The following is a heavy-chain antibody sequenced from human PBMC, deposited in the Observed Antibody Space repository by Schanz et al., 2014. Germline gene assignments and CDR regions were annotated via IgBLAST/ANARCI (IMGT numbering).Heavy chain of an antibody. CDR2: ISGSGGGT. CDR1: GFTFSSYA. J-gene: IGHJ4*02. V-gene: IGHV3-23*04. CDR3: AKVRYSSGWRGDYFDE. D-gene: IGHD6-25*01. Sequence: EVQLVESGGGLVKPGGSLRLSCSASGFTFSSYAMSWVRQAPGKALEWLSAISGSGGGTYYADSVKGRFTISRDNSKNALYLQMNSLRAEDTAVYYCAKVRYSSGWRGDYFDEWGQGTLVTVAS.